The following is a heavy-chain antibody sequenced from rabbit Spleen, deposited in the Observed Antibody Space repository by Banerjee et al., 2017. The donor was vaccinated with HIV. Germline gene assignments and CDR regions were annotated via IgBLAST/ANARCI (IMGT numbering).Heavy chain of an antibody. CDR3: ARDTGSSFSTYGMDL. V-gene: IGHV1S45*01. D-gene: IGHD8-1*01. Sequence: QEQLVESGGGLVQPEGSLTLTCTASGFSFSTDAVCWVRQAPGKGLEWIGCIDTGSRDFTYYASWAKGRFTISKTSSTTVTLQMTSLTVADTATYFCARDTGSSFSTYGMDLWGPGTLVTVS. CDR1: GFSFSTDAV. J-gene: IGHJ6*01. CDR2: IDTGSRDFT.